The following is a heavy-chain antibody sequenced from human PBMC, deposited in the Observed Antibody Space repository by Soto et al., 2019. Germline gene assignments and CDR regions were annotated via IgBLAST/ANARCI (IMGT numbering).Heavy chain of an antibody. CDR3: ARHYNHGAFFEY. V-gene: IGHV4-39*01. CDR1: VGSVSSSHY. J-gene: IGHJ4*02. Sequence: PSETLSLTCSVSVGSVSSSHYWGWIRQPPGKGLEWIGSVSYSGGPYYSPSFKSRITIFVDTSNNQFSLRVRSVTATDTAVYFCARHYNHGAFFEYWGQGKLVTVSS. D-gene: IGHD1-20*01. CDR2: VSYSGGP.